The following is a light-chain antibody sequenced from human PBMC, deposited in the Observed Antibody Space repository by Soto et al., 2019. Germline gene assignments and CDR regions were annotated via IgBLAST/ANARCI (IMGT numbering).Light chain of an antibody. CDR2: DAS. CDR3: QQLKNWPPVT. CDR1: RSVDTY. Sequence: ELVLTQSPGTLSLSPGETATLSCSASRSVDTYLAWYQQKLGQAPRLLIYDASSRATGIPARFSGNGSGTDFTLTISSLEPEDFAVYYCQQLKNWPPVTFGGGTKVDIK. V-gene: IGKV3-11*01. J-gene: IGKJ4*01.